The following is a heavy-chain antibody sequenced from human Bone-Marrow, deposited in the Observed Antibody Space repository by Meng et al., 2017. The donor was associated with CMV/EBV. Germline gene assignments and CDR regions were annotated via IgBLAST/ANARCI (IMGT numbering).Heavy chain of an antibody. CDR2: ISHSGNT. D-gene: IGHD6-13*01. CDR3: ARQRPLYSSSKVGWFDP. CDR1: GDSFSGFY. J-gene: IGHJ5*02. Sequence: GSLRLSCAFYGDSFSGFYWNWIRQPPGKGLEWIGAISHSGNTNYNPSLKSRVTISVDASKNQFSLKLSSVTAADTAVYYCARQRPLYSSSKVGWFDPWGQGTLVTVSS. V-gene: IGHV4-34*01.